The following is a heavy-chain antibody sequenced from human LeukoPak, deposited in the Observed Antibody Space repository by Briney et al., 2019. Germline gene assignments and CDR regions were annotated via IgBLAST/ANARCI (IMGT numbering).Heavy chain of an antibody. CDR3: ARAPPDYGDYVFDY. D-gene: IGHD4-17*01. CDR1: GDSVSSNSAA. J-gene: IGHJ4*02. Sequence: SQTLSLTCAISGDSVSSNSAAWNWITQSPSRGLEWLGRTYYRSKWYNDYAVSVKSRITINPDTSKNQFSLQLNSVTPEDTAVYYCARAPPDYGDYVFDYWGQGTLVTVSS. CDR2: TYYRSKWYN. V-gene: IGHV6-1*01.